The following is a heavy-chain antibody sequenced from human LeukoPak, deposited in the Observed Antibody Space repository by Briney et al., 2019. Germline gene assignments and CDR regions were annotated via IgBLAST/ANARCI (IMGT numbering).Heavy chain of an antibody. CDR1: GYTFTGYY. D-gene: IGHD3-9*01. CDR2: INPNSGNT. V-gene: IGHV1-18*04. J-gene: IGHJ6*03. CDR3: ARVSLEVGRHFDWLLPNDYYYYYMDV. Sequence: ASVKVSCKASGYTFTGYYMHWVRQAPGQGLEWMGWINPNSGNTNYAQKLQGRVTMTTDTSTSTAYMELRSLRSDDTAVYYCARVSLEVGRHFDWLLPNDYYYYYMDVWGKGTTVTISS.